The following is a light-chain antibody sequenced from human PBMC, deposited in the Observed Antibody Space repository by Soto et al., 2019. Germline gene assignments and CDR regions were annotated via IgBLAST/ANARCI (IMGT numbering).Light chain of an antibody. CDR3: QQYNNWPRT. CDR1: QSVSTH. CDR2: GTS. J-gene: IGKJ1*01. V-gene: IGKV3-15*01. Sequence: EIVMTLSPATLSVSPGEGATLSCRASQSVSTHLAWYQQIPGQAPRLLIYGTSTRAAGIPARFSGRGSGTDFTLTISRLEPEDFAVYYCQQYNNWPRTFGQGTKVDIK.